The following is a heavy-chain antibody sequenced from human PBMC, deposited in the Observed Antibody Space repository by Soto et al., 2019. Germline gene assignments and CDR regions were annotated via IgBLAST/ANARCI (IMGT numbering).Heavy chain of an antibody. Sequence: ASETLSLTCTVSGGSISSSSYYWGWIRQPPGKGLEWIGSIYYSGSTYYNPSLKSRVTISVDTSKNQFSLKLSSVTAADTAVYYCARQQVLRFLYYYGMDVWGQGTTVTVSS. CDR2: IYYSGST. CDR3: ARQQVLRFLYYYGMDV. CDR1: GGSISSSSYY. J-gene: IGHJ6*02. V-gene: IGHV4-39*01. D-gene: IGHD3-3*01.